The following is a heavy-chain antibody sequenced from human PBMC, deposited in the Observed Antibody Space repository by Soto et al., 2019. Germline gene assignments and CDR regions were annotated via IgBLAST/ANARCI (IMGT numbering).Heavy chain of an antibody. V-gene: IGHV4-61*01. CDR1: GGFVNSDTHS. CDR3: ARFVRSCSATTCSTRADV. CDR2: IYSGGST. D-gene: IGHD2-2*01. J-gene: IGHJ6*02. Sequence: SETLSLTCTVSGGFVNSDTHSWSWIRQTPGKRLEWIGFIYSGGSTKNPSLRSRVTMSVDPSKNQFSLKLRSVIVADTAGYHCARFVRSCSATTCSTRADVWGQGITVTVSS.